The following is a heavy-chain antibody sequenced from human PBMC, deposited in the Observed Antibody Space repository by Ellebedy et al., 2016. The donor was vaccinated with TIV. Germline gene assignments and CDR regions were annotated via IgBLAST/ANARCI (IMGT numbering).Heavy chain of an antibody. Sequence: GESLKISCAASGFPFSTYNMNWVRQAPGKGLEWISYIGSSSSTIYYADSVKGRFTISRDNAKNSLYLQMDSLRDEDTAVYYCARAGIYSYGYSFDYWGQGTLVTVSS. CDR1: GFPFSTYN. CDR2: IGSSSSTI. CDR3: ARAGIYSYGYSFDY. J-gene: IGHJ4*02. D-gene: IGHD5-18*01. V-gene: IGHV3-48*02.